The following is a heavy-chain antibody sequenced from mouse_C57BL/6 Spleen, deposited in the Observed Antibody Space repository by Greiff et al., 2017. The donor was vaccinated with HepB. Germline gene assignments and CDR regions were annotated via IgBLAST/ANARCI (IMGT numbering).Heavy chain of an antibody. V-gene: IGHV14-1*01. J-gene: IGHJ3*01. CDR1: GFNINDYY. CDR2: IDPEDGDT. D-gene: IGHD2-14*01. CDR3: TRGTTEELAY. Sequence: VHVKQSGAELVRPGASVKLSCTASGFNINDYYMHWVKQRPEQGLEWIGRIDPEDGDTEYAPKFQGKATMTADTSSNTAYLQLSSLTSEDTAVYYCTRGTTEELAYWGQGTLVTVSA.